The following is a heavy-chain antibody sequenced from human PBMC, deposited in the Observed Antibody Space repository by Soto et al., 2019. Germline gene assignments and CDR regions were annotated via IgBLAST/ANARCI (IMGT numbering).Heavy chain of an antibody. D-gene: IGHD2-2*01. Sequence: QVQLVQSGAEVKKPGSSVKVSCKASGGTFSSYAISWVRQAPGQGLEWMGGIIPNSGGTNYAQKFQGRVTMTRDTSISTAYMELSRLRSDDTAVYYCARKGYCSSTSCSDARTNWFDPWGQGTLVTVSS. CDR3: ARKGYCSSTSCSDARTNWFDP. CDR1: GGTFSSYA. J-gene: IGHJ5*02. V-gene: IGHV1-2*02. CDR2: IIPNSGGT.